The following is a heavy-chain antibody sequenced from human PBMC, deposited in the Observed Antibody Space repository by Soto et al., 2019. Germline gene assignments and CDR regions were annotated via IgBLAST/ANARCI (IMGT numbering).Heavy chain of an antibody. Sequence: ASVKVSCKASGYTFTSYGISWVRQAPGQGLEWMGWISAYNGNTNYAQKLQGRVTMTTDTSTSTAYMELRSLRSDDTAVYYCARDLSSSWYGADWFDPWGQGTLVTVSS. CDR2: ISAYNGNT. CDR1: GYTFTSYG. D-gene: IGHD6-13*01. V-gene: IGHV1-18*01. J-gene: IGHJ5*02. CDR3: ARDLSSSWYGADWFDP.